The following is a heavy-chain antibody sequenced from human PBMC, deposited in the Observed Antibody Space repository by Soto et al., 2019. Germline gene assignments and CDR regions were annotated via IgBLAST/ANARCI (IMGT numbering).Heavy chain of an antibody. V-gene: IGHV4-39*01. J-gene: IGHJ6*02. CDR2: ISYGGTT. D-gene: IGHD5-12*01. Sequence: QLQLQESGPGLVKPSETLSLTCTVSGGSISSSSNYWGWIRQPPGKGLEWIGTISYGGTTYYNPSLNSRVTISVDTSSNQFSLKLSSGTAADTAVYFCARSRSNCVYATYYGMDVWGQGTTVTVSS. CDR1: GGSISSSSNY. CDR3: ARSRSNCVYATYYGMDV.